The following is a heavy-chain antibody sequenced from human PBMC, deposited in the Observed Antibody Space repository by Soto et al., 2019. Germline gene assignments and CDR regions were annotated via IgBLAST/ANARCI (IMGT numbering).Heavy chain of an antibody. J-gene: IGHJ6*03. CDR2: IRSKANSYAT. CDR3: TRRDGQNRMGYYYMDV. CDR1: GFTFSGSA. Sequence: EVQLVESGGGLVQPGGSLKLSCAASGFTFSGSAMHWVRQASGKGLEWVGRIRSKANSYATAYAASVKGRFTISRDDSKNTAYLQMNSLKTEDTAVYYCTRRDGQNRMGYYYMDVWGKGTTVTVSS. V-gene: IGHV3-73*01.